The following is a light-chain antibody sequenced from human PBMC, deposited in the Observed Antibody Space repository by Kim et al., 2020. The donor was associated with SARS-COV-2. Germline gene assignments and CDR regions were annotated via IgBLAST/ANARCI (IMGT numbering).Light chain of an antibody. CDR3: QQYNSWIT. V-gene: IGKV3-15*01. CDR1: QTISTN. J-gene: IGKJ5*01. Sequence: EIVMTQSPATLSVSPGEGATLSCRASQTISTNLAWYQQRPGLGPRLLIFGASTRAADVPARFSGSGSGTEFTLTITSVQSEDFALYYCQQYNSWITFGQGTRLEIK. CDR2: GAS.